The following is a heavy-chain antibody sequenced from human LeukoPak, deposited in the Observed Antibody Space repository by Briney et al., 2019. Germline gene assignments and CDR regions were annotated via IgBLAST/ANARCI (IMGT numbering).Heavy chain of an antibody. Sequence: SSETLFLTCSVSGYSISSGYYWAWIRQPPGKGLEWIGSTFHSGTTYYNPSLKSRVTISVDTSKNHFSLKLSSVTAADTAVYYCARMLRTVWELPYYWGQGTLVTVSS. V-gene: IGHV4-38-2*02. CDR2: TFHSGTT. CDR3: ARMLRTVWELPYY. J-gene: IGHJ4*02. D-gene: IGHD1-26*01. CDR1: GYSISSGYY.